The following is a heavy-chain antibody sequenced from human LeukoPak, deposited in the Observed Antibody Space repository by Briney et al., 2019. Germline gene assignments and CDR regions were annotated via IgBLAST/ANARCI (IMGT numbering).Heavy chain of an antibody. CDR1: GFTFSNHW. J-gene: IGHJ4*02. V-gene: IGHV3-15*01. CDR3: TTGTY. CDR2: IRSKTDGGTA. Sequence: PGGSLRLSCAASGFTFSNHWMSWVRQAPGKGLEWFGRIRSKTDGGTADYAAPVKDRIIIPRDDSKNTLYLQMNSLKNEDTAVYYCTTGTYWGQGTLVTVSS.